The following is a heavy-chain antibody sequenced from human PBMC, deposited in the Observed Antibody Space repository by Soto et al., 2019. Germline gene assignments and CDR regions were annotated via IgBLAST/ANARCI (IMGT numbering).Heavy chain of an antibody. CDR3: ARDVAATGAARWLDP. CDR2: IWYDGSHK. V-gene: IGHV3-33*01. J-gene: IGHJ5*02. CDR1: GFPFGSHG. Sequence: QVQVVESGGGVVQSGRSLTLSCEASGFPFGSHGMHWVRQAPGKGLEWVAFIWYDGSHKDYAASVRGRFTISKDDSKNTLYLEMDNLRGEDTAIYYCARDVAATGAARWLDPWGQGTLVSVSS. D-gene: IGHD6-13*01.